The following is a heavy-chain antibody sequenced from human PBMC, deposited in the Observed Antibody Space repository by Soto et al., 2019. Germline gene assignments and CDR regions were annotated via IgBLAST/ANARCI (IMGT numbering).Heavy chain of an antibody. V-gene: IGHV1-18*01. Sequence: ASVKVSCKASGYTFTSYVISWVRQAPGQGLEWMGWISAYNGNTNYAQKLQGRVTMTTDTSTSTAYMELRSLRSDDTAVYYCARISSSWSNDAFDIWGQGTMVTVSS. CDR3: ARISSSWSNDAFDI. J-gene: IGHJ3*02. CDR2: ISAYNGNT. CDR1: GYTFTSYV. D-gene: IGHD6-13*01.